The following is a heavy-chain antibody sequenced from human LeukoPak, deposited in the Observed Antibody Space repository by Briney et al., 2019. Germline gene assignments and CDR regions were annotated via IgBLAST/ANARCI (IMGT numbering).Heavy chain of an antibody. J-gene: IGHJ4*02. V-gene: IGHV3-30-3*01. D-gene: IGHD3-22*01. CDR1: GFTFSSFV. CDR3: AKDGGYYDSSGYYHYFDY. CDR2: ISSDGNNE. Sequence: PGGSLRLSCAASGFTFSSFVMHWVRQAPGKGLEWVAVISSDGNNECYADSVKGRFTISRDNSKNTLYLQMNSLRAEDTAVYYCAKDGGYYDSSGYYHYFDYWGQGTLVTVSS.